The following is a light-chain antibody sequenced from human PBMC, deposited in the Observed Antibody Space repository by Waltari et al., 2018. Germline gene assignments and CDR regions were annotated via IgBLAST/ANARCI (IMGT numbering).Light chain of an antibody. CDR3: QQYNSHSWT. Sequence: DIQMTQSPSTLSASVGDRVTITCRASQSISSWLAWYQQKPGKAPKLLIYKASSLESVVPSRFSGSGSGTEFTFTISSLQPDDFATYYCQQYNSHSWTFGQGTKVEIK. J-gene: IGKJ1*01. V-gene: IGKV1-5*03. CDR1: QSISSW. CDR2: KAS.